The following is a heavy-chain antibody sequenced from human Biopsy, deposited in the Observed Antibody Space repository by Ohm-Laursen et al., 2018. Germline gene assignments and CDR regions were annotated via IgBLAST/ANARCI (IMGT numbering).Heavy chain of an antibody. CDR1: GFTFSSFW. Sequence: GSLRLSCTASGFTFSSFWMSWVRQAPGKGLEWVANIKQDGSEKSYVDSVKGRFTISRDNAKNSLLLQMNRLRAEDTAVYYCARGSFAPDFWGQGTLVTVSS. CDR2: IKQDGSEK. D-gene: IGHD2/OR15-2a*01. V-gene: IGHV3-7*03. CDR3: ARGSFAPDF. J-gene: IGHJ4*02.